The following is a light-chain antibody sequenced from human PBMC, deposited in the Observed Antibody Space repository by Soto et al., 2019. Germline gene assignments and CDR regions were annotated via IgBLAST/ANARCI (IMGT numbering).Light chain of an antibody. CDR3: LLYYGGTQLGV. Sequence: QAVVTQESSLTVSPGGTVTLTCASSPGAVTSGSYANWVQQKPGQAPRALIYSTTNKHSWTPARFSGSLLGGKAALTLSGVQPEDEVECCCLLYYGGTQLGVVGGGTRRTVL. CDR1: PGAVTSGSY. V-gene: IGLV7-43*01. CDR2: STT. J-gene: IGLJ3*02.